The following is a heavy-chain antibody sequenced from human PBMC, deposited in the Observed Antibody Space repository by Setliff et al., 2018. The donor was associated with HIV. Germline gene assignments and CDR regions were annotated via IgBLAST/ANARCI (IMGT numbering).Heavy chain of an antibody. CDR1: GYTFTSYD. CDR2: MNPNSGNA. D-gene: IGHD3-22*01. CDR3: ARGIIFSNGYSRDAFDL. J-gene: IGHJ3*01. Sequence: ASVKVSCKGSGYTFTSYDINWVRQAPGQGLEWMGWMNPNSGNAGYAQKFQGRVTMTRDTSISTAYLELSSLRSEDTAVYYCARGIIFSNGYSRDAFDLWGQGTMVTVSS. V-gene: IGHV1-8*02.